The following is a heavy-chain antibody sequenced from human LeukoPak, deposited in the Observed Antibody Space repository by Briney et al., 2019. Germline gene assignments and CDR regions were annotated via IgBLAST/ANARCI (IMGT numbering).Heavy chain of an antibody. CDR2: IRSKAYGGTT. D-gene: IGHD3-22*01. CDR1: GFSFSQYS. CDR3: TRGDYYDTSGYYFLFDY. J-gene: IGHJ4*02. Sequence: GGSLRLSCAASGFSFSQYSMNWVRQAPGKGLEWVGFIRSKAYGGTTEYAASVKGRFTISRDDSKSIAYLQMNSLKTEDTAVYYCTRGDYYDTSGYYFLFDYWGQGTLVTVSS. V-gene: IGHV3-49*04.